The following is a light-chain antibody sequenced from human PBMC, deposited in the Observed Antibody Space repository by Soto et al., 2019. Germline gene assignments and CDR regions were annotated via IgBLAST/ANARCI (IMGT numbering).Light chain of an antibody. J-gene: IGKJ4*01. CDR2: GTX. V-gene: IGKV3-15*01. CDR3: QLYYNWPRT. Sequence: ELVMTQSPATLSVSPGERATRSCRASQSSTTNVAWYQQKPGQPPRLLXYGTXTRVTGIPARFSGSGSGTAFSLTSSSLRSEDFAVYYCQLYYNWPRTFGGGTKVDI. CDR1: QSSTTN.